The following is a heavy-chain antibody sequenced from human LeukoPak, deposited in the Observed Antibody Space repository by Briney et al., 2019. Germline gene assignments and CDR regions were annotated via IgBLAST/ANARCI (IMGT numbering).Heavy chain of an antibody. Sequence: PGGSLRLSCAASGFTFSSYGLNWVGQTPGEGLEWVSYVSPSSTTIYYADSVKGRFTISRDNAKNSLYLQMNSLRAEDTAVYYCAREHTPYGSGCTAAYWGQGTLVTVSS. D-gene: IGHD6-19*01. J-gene: IGHJ4*02. CDR1: GFTFSSYG. CDR3: AREHTPYGSGCTAAY. V-gene: IGHV3-48*01. CDR2: VSPSSTTI.